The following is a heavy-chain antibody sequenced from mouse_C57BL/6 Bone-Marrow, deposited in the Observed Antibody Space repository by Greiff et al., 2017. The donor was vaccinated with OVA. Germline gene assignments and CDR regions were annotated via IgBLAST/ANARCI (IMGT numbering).Heavy chain of an antibody. CDR3: ARWGDYPFAY. CDR1: GYTFTSYG. V-gene: IGHV1-81*01. Sequence: VQLVESGAELARPGASVKLSCKASGYTFTSYGISWVKQRTGQGLEWIGEIYPRSGNTYYNEKFKGKATLTADKSSSTAYMELRSLTSEDSAVYFCARWGDYPFAYWGQGTLVTVSA. J-gene: IGHJ3*01. CDR2: IYPRSGNT. D-gene: IGHD2-4*01.